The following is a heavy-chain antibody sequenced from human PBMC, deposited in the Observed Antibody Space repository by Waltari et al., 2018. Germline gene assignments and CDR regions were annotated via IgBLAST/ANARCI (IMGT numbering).Heavy chain of an antibody. J-gene: IGHJ4*02. D-gene: IGHD6-19*01. CDR1: GYSISSGYS. V-gene: IGHV4-38-2*01. Sequence: QVQLQESGPGLVKPSETLSLTCAVSGYSISSGYSWGWIRQPPGKGLEWIGSIYHSGSTYYNPSLKSRVTISVDTSKNQFSLKLSSVTAADTAVYYCARRDLSVAGTGGLGWGQGTLVTVSS. CDR2: IYHSGST. CDR3: ARRDLSVAGTGGLG.